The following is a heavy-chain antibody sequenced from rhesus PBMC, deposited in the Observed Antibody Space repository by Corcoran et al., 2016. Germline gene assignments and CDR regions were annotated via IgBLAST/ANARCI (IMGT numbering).Heavy chain of an antibody. CDR1: GYSISSGYG. CDR3: ARFLTLTFSHYFDY. J-gene: IGHJ4*01. Sequence: QVQLQESGPGLVKPSETLSLTCGVSGYSISSGYGWSWIRQSPGKGLGWSGYVGGSRGSINNNPTHKSRVTISHDPSKNQFSLKLTSVTAADTAVYYCARFLTLTFSHYFDYWGQGVLVTVSS. CDR2: VGGSRGSI. V-gene: IGHV4-127*01. D-gene: IGHD3-40*01.